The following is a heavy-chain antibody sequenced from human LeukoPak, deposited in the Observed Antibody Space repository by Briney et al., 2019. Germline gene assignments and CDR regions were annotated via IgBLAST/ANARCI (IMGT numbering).Heavy chain of an antibody. Sequence: ASVKVSCKASGYTFTGYYMHWVRQAPGQGLEWMGWINPNSGGTNYAQKSQGWVTMTRDTSISTAYMELSRLRSDDTAVYYCARGTRLTYFDYWGQGTLVTVSS. CDR3: ARGTRLTYFDY. V-gene: IGHV1-2*04. D-gene: IGHD2-2*01. J-gene: IGHJ4*02. CDR1: GYTFTGYY. CDR2: INPNSGGT.